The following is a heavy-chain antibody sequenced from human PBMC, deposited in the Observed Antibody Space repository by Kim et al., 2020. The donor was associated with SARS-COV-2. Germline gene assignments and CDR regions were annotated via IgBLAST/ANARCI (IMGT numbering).Heavy chain of an antibody. CDR1: GFTFSSYA. V-gene: IGHV3-23*01. CDR3: AKVDYEWLLLRCFDY. Sequence: GGSLRLSCAASGFTFSSYAMSWVRQAPGKGLEWVSAISGSGGSTYYADSVKGRFTISRDNSKNTLYLQMNSLRAEDTAVYYCAKVDYEWLLLRCFDYWGQGTLVTVSS. CDR2: ISGSGGST. J-gene: IGHJ4*02. D-gene: IGHD3-22*01.